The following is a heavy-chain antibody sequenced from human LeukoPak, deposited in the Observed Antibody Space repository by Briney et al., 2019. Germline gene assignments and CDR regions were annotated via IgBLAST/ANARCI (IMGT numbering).Heavy chain of an antibody. CDR2: LKQDGSEK. J-gene: IGHJ4*02. V-gene: IGHV3-7*03. CDR1: GFTFSSYW. CDR3: ARVRDYDFWSGEFDY. Sequence: GGSLRLSCAASGFTFSSYWMSWVRQAPGKGLEWVANLKQDGSEKYYVDSVKGRFTISRDNAKNSLYLQMNSLRAEDTAVYYCARVRDYDFWSGEFDYWGQGTLVTVSS. D-gene: IGHD3-3*01.